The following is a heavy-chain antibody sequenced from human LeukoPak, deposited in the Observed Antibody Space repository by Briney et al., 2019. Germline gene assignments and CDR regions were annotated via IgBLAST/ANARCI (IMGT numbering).Heavy chain of an antibody. Sequence: PSETLSLTCTVSGGSISSGSYYWSWIRRPAGKGLEWIGRIYTSGSTNYNPSLKSRVTISVDTSKNQFSLKLSSVTAADTAVYYCARDGNDILTGYYIEAFDIWGQGTMVTVSS. CDR1: GGSISSGSYY. J-gene: IGHJ3*02. CDR2: IYTSGST. CDR3: ARDGNDILTGYYIEAFDI. V-gene: IGHV4-61*02. D-gene: IGHD3-9*01.